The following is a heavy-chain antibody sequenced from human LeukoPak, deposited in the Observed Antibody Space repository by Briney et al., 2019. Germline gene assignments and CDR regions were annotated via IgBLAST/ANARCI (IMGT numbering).Heavy chain of an antibody. CDR3: AKRVATSSISYYFDY. J-gene: IGHJ4*02. D-gene: IGHD5-12*01. Sequence: PGGSLRLSCAASGFTFSSYAMSWVRQAPGKGLEWVSGISGSGGSTFYADSVKGRFTISRDNSKNTLFLRMNSLRAEDTAVYYCAKRVATSSISYYFDYWGQGTLVTVSS. CDR1: GFTFSSYA. V-gene: IGHV3-23*01. CDR2: ISGSGGST.